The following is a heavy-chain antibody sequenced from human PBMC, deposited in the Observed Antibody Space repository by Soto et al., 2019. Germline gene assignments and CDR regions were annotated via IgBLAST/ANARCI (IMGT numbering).Heavy chain of an antibody. J-gene: IGHJ6*02. CDR3: ARDGDIVATILYYYGMDV. V-gene: IGHV3-30-3*01. Sequence: QVQLVESGGGVVQPGRSLRLSCAASGFTFSSYAMHWVRQAPGKGLEWVAVISYDGSNKYYADSVKGRFTISRDNSKNPLYLQMNSLRAEDTAVYYCARDGDIVATILYYYGMDVWGQGTTVTVSS. D-gene: IGHD5-12*01. CDR1: GFTFSSYA. CDR2: ISYDGSNK.